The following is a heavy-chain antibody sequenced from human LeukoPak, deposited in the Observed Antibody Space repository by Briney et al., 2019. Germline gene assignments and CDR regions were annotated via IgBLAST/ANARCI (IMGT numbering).Heavy chain of an antibody. CDR3: ALLAVASDFDY. CDR1: GFPFSIYE. Sequence: GGSLRLSCAVSGFPFSIYEMNWVRQAPGKGLEWVSNIGSSGTTIYYADSVKGRFSISRDDAKNSLYLQMNSLRVEDTAVYYCALLAVASDFDYWGQGALVTVSS. V-gene: IGHV3-48*03. J-gene: IGHJ4*02. D-gene: IGHD6-19*01. CDR2: IGSSGTTI.